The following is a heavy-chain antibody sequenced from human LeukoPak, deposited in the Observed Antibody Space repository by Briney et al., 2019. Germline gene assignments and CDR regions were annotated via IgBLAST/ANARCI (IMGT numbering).Heavy chain of an antibody. CDR3: TRGGSYFPFDY. V-gene: IGHV3-49*04. Sequence: GGSLRLSCTASGFTFGDYAMSWVRQAPGKGLEWVGFIRSKAYGGTTEYAASVKGRFTISRDDSKSIAYLQMNSLKTEDTAVYYCTRGGSYFPFDYWGQGTLVTVSS. J-gene: IGHJ4*02. D-gene: IGHD1-26*01. CDR2: IRSKAYGGTT. CDR1: GFTFGDYA.